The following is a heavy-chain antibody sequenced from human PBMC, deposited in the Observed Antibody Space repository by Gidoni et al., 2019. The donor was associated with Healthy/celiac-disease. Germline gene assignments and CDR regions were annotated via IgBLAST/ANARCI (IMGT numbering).Heavy chain of an antibody. CDR1: GFSLSTSGVG. D-gene: IGHD1-26*01. V-gene: IGHV2-5*01. Sequence: QITLKESGPTLVKPTQTLTLTCTFSGFSLSTSGVGVGWIRQPPGKALEWLALIYWNDDNRYSPSLKSRLTITKDTSKNQVVLTMTNMDPVDTATYYCAHRLRSGSSKDAFDIWGQGTMVTVSS. J-gene: IGHJ3*02. CDR3: AHRLRSGSSKDAFDI. CDR2: IYWNDDN.